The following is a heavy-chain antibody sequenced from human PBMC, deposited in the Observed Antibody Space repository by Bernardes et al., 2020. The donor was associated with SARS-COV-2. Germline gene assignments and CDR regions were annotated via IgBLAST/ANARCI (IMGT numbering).Heavy chain of an antibody. J-gene: IGHJ3*02. Sequence: GGSLRLSCAASGFTFSTYWMHWVRQAPGEGLVWVSRINIDGSSTSYADSVKGRFTISRDNAKNTLYLQMNTLRAEDTAVYYCARVRASLTLHAFDIWGQGTMVTVSS. D-gene: IGHD2-21*02. V-gene: IGHV3-74*01. CDR2: INIDGSST. CDR1: GFTFSTYW. CDR3: ARVRASLTLHAFDI.